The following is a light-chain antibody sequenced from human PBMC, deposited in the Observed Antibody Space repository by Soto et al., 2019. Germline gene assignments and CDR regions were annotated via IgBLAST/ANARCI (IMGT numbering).Light chain of an antibody. V-gene: IGLV2-14*03. J-gene: IGLJ2*01. Sequence: QSVLTQPASVSGSPGQLITISCTGTSSDVGGYNFVSWYQHHPGKAPKLMIYDVSNRPSGVSNRFSGSKSGNTASLTISGLQAEDEADYYCSSYIASSTSVAFGGGTKLTVL. CDR3: SSYIASSTSVA. CDR1: SSDVGGYNF. CDR2: DVS.